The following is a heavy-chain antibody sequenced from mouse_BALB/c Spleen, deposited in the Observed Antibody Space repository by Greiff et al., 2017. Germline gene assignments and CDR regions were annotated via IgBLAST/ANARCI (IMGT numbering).Heavy chain of an antibody. V-gene: IGHV1-15*01. D-gene: IGHD2-1*01. CDR3: TSCGNYDWYFDV. Sequence: QVQLQQSGAELVRPGASVTLSCKASGYTFTDYEMHWVKQTPVHGLEWIGAIDPETGGTAYNQKFKGKATLTADKSSSTAYMELRSLTSEDSAVYYCTSCGNYDWYFDVWGAGTTVTVSS. J-gene: IGHJ1*01. CDR2: IDPETGGT. CDR1: GYTFTDYE.